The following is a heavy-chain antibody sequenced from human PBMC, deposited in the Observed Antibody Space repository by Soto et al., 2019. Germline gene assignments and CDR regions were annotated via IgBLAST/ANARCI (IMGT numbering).Heavy chain of an antibody. J-gene: IGHJ3*02. V-gene: IGHV3-30-3*01. D-gene: IGHD3-16*01. CDR2: ISYDGSNK. Sequence: QVQLVESGGGVVQPGRSLRLSCAASGFTFSSYAMHWVRQAPGKGLEWVAVISYDGSNKYYADSVKGRFTISRDNSKNTLYLQMHSLRAEDTAVYYCASGSSFRGLDAFDIWGQGTMVTVSS. CDR1: GFTFSSYA. CDR3: ASGSSFRGLDAFDI.